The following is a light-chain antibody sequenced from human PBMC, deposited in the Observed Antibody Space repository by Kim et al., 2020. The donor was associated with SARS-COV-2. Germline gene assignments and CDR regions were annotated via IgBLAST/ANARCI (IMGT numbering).Light chain of an antibody. J-gene: IGLJ2*01. CDR2: YDG. CDR3: QVWDSSSDHAV. CDR1: NIGSHS. Sequence: APGKTARITCGADNIGSHSVHWYQQKPGQAPLLVISYDGDRPSGIPERFSGSNSGNTATLTISRVAVGDEADYYCQVWDSSSDHAVFGGGTRLTVL. V-gene: IGLV3-21*01.